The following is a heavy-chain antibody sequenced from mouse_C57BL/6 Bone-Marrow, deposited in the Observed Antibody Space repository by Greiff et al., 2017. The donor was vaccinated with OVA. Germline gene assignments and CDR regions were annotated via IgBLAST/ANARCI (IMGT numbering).Heavy chain of an antibody. Sequence: DVKLVESGPGLAKPSQTLSLTCSVTGYSITSDYWTWIRKFPGNKLEYMGSISYSGSTYYNPSLKSRISITRDTSKNQYYLQLNSVTTEDTATYYCARLLRSYYAMDYWGQGTSVTVSS. CDR3: ARLLRSYYAMDY. V-gene: IGHV3-8*01. J-gene: IGHJ4*01. CDR2: ISYSGST. D-gene: IGHD1-1*01. CDR1: GYSITSDY.